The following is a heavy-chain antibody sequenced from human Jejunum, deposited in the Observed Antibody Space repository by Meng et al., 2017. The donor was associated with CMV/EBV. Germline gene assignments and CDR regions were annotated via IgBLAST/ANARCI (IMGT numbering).Heavy chain of an antibody. D-gene: IGHD1-14*01. CDR1: GFTFSAYY. CDR3: ARDNRGDAFDI. J-gene: IGHJ3*02. V-gene: IGHV3-11*04. Sequence: AASGFTFSAYYMSWIRQAPGKGLEWLSYISNSGVAVYYADSVKGRFTISRDNSKNLLYLQMNSLRAEDTAVYYCARDNRGDAFDIWGQGTVVTVSS. CDR2: ISNSGVAV.